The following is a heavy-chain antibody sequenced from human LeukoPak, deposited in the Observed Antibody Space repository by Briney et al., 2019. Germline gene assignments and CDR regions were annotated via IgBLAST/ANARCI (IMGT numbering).Heavy chain of an antibody. V-gene: IGHV4-59*01. CDR2: IYYSGST. CDR1: GGSISSYY. D-gene: IGHD2-21*01. Sequence: SETLSLTCTVSGGSISSYYWSWIRHPPGKGLELIGNIYYSGSTNYNPSLKSRVTISVDTSKNQFSLKLSSVTAADTAVYYCARNLCGGDCYSADYYYMDVWGKGTTVTVSS. J-gene: IGHJ6*03. CDR3: ARNLCGGDCYSADYYYMDV.